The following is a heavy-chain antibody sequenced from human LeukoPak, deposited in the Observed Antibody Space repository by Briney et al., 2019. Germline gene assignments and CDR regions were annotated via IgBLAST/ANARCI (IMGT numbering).Heavy chain of an antibody. D-gene: IGHD2-15*01. CDR2: INPNSGDT. V-gene: IGHV1-2*02. CDR1: GYTFTGYY. CDR3: ARDRVGYCSGGSRYPNWFDP. J-gene: IGHJ5*02. Sequence: ASVKVSCKASGYTFTGYYMHWVRQAPGQGLEWMGWINPNSGDTNYAQKFQGRVTMTRDTSISTAYMELSRLRSDDTAVYYCARDRVGYCSGGSRYPNWFDPWGQGTLVTVSS.